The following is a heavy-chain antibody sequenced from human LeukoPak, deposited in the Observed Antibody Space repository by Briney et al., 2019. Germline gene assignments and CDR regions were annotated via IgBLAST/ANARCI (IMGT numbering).Heavy chain of an antibody. D-gene: IGHD3-3*01. CDR2: INPNSGGT. V-gene: IGHV1-2*02. J-gene: IGHJ5*02. CDR1: GYTFTGYY. Sequence: ASVKVSCKASGYTFTGYYIHWVRQAPGQGLEWMGWINPNSGGTNYAQKFQGRVTMTRDTSISTAYMELSRLRSDDTAVYYCARGLEWLTRRHTWFDPWGQGTLVTVSS. CDR3: ARGLEWLTRRHTWFDP.